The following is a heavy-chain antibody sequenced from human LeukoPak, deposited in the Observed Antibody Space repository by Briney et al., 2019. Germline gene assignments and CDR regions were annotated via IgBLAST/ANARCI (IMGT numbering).Heavy chain of an antibody. Sequence: SETLSLTCTVSGGSISSSSYYWGWIRQPPGKGLEWIGSIYYSGSTYYNPSLKSRVTISVDTSKNQFSLKLSSVTAADTAVYYCATLRFLEWLLVDAFDIWGQRTMVTVSS. V-gene: IGHV4-39*01. CDR3: ATLRFLEWLLVDAFDI. J-gene: IGHJ3*02. CDR2: IYYSGST. CDR1: GGSISSSSYY. D-gene: IGHD3-3*01.